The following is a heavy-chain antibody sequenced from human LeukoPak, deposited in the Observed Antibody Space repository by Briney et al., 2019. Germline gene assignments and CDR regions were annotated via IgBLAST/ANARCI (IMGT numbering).Heavy chain of an antibody. CDR3: AKDHPHFDY. Sequence: GGSLRLSCAASGFTFSSYGMHWVRQAPGKGLEWVAVISYDGSNKYYADSVKGRFTISRDNSKNTLYLQMNSLRAEDTAVYYCAKDHPHFDYWGQGTLVTVSS. V-gene: IGHV3-30*18. J-gene: IGHJ4*02. CDR1: GFTFSSYG. CDR2: ISYDGSNK.